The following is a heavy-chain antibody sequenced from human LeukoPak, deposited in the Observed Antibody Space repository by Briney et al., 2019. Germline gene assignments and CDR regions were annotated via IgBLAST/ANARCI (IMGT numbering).Heavy chain of an antibody. J-gene: IGHJ4*02. Sequence: GGSLRLSCAASGFTVSSNYMSWVRQAPGKGLEWVSVIYSGGSTYYADSVKGRFTISRDNSKNTLYLQMNSLRAEDTAVYYCAKDHEAAAGFDYWGQGTLVTVSS. CDR2: IYSGGST. D-gene: IGHD6-13*01. CDR1: GFTVSSNY. CDR3: AKDHEAAAGFDY. V-gene: IGHV3-53*01.